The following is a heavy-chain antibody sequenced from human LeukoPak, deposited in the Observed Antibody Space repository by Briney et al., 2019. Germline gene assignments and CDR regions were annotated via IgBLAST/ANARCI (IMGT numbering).Heavy chain of an antibody. D-gene: IGHD7-27*01. CDR1: GFSVSDNY. J-gene: IGHJ4*02. Sequence: PGGSLRLSCAASGFSVSDNYMSWVRQAPGTGLEWVSVIYSSGCTYYTDSVKGRFTISRDISKNTLFLQMNSLRPEDTAVYYCAREISNPWGYWGQGTLVIVS. CDR3: AREISNPWGY. CDR2: IYSSGCT. V-gene: IGHV3-66*01.